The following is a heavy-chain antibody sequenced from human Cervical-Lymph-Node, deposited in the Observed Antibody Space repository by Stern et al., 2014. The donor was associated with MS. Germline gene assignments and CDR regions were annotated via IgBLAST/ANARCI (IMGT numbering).Heavy chain of an antibody. CDR2: IFHDGTT. CDR3: ARLGSYAFDI. Sequence: DQLVESGPGLAKPSETLSLTCSVSGYSISSGYYWVWIRQPPGKGLEWIASIFHDGTTYYKPSLDSRGSISLDTSKNQFSLKVPSVTAADTALYYCARLGSYAFDIWGQGTTVTVSS. V-gene: IGHV4-38-2*02. CDR1: GYSISSGYY. J-gene: IGHJ3*02. D-gene: IGHD1-1*01.